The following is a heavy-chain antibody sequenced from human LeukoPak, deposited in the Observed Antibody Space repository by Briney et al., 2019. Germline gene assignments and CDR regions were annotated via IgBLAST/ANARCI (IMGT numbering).Heavy chain of an antibody. V-gene: IGHV4-30-4*01. CDR2: IYYSGST. D-gene: IGHD3-22*01. CDR3: ASLDSSGYSNFDY. J-gene: IGHJ4*02. Sequence: SETLSLTCTVSGGSISSGDYYWSWIRQPPRKGLEWIGYIYYSGSTYYNPSLKSRVTISVDTSKNQFSLKLSSVTAAHTAVYYCASLDSSGYSNFDYWGQGTLVTVSS. CDR1: GGSISSGDYY.